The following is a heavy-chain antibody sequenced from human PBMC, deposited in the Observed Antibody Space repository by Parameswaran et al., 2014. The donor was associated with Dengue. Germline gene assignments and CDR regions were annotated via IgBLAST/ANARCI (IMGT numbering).Heavy chain of an antibody. CDR3: ARVKTNYYYYMDV. J-gene: IGHJ6*03. V-gene: IGHV4-59*01. D-gene: IGHD1-1*01. CDR2: IYYSGST. Sequence: WIRQPPGKGLEWIGYIYYSGSTNYNPSLKSRVTISVDTSKNQFSLKLSSVTAADTAVYYCARVKTNYYYYMDVWGKGTTVTVSS.